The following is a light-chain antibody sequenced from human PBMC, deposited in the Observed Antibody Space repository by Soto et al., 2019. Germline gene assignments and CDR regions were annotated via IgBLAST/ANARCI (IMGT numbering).Light chain of an antibody. J-gene: IGLJ1*01. Sequence: QSVLTQPASESGSPGQSITISCTGTSSDVCGYNYVSWYQHHPGKAPKLMIYDVSNRPSGVSNRFSGSKSGNTASLTISGLQPEDEADYYCCSYTTSNTRQIVFGTGTRSPS. V-gene: IGLV2-14*03. CDR1: SSDVCGYNY. CDR3: CSYTTSNTRQIV. CDR2: DVS.